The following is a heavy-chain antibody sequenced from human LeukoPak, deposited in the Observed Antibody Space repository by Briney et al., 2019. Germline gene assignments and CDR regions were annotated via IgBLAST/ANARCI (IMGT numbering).Heavy chain of an antibody. CDR2: IRGSSSYI. V-gene: IGHV3-21*01. Sequence: PGGSLRLSCAASGFTFSRYSMNWVRQAPGKGLEWVSSIRGSSSYIYYADSVKGRFTISRHNAKNSLYLQMNSLRAEDTAVYYCARVSAGVMGMKDVFDIWGQGTMVTVSS. D-gene: IGHD3-16*01. J-gene: IGHJ3*02. CDR1: GFTFSRYS. CDR3: ARVSAGVMGMKDVFDI.